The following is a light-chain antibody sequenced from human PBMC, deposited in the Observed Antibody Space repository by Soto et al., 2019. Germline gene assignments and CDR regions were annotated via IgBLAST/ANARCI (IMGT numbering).Light chain of an antibody. CDR3: LQHDSYPRT. CDR1: QNIGSS. V-gene: IGKV1-17*03. J-gene: IGKJ3*01. Sequence: DIQMNQSPSPMSASVGVRVTITCRASQNIGSSLAWFQQKPGKVPKRLIHTTTTLESGVPSRFSGSGSVTEVTLTISSLQPEDFATYDCLQHDSYPRTFGPGTKVDIK. CDR2: TTT.